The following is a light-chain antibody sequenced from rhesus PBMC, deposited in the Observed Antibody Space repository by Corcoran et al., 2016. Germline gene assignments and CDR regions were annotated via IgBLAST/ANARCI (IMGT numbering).Light chain of an antibody. J-gene: IGKJ3*01. Sequence: DIQMTQSPSSLSASVGDRVTITCRASQGISSWLAWYQQKPGKAPKLLIYKASSLKSGVPSRFSGSGSVTDFTLTISSLQPEDFATYYCQQGYSTPFTFGPGTKLDIK. CDR2: KAS. CDR3: QQGYSTPFT. V-gene: IGKV1-21*01. CDR1: QGISSW.